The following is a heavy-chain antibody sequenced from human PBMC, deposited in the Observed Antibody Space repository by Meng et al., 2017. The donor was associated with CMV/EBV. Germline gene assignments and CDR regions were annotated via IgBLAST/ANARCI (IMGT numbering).Heavy chain of an antibody. CDR2: INPNSGGT. J-gene: IGHJ6*02. CDR3: AREEYCSSTSCSPQFGYYYYYGMDV. Sequence: ASVKVSCKASGYTFTGYYMHWVRQAPGQGLEWMGWINPNSGGTNYAQKFQGRVTMTRDTSISTAYTELSRLRSDDTAVYYCAREEYCSSTSCSPQFGYYYYYGMDVWGQGTTVTVSS. D-gene: IGHD2-2*01. V-gene: IGHV1-2*02. CDR1: GYTFTGYY.